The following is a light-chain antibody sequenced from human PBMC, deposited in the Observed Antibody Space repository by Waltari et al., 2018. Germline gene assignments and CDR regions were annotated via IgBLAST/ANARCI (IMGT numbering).Light chain of an antibody. CDR3: VSHGGANNFWV. CDR1: SSDVGAYDH. Sequence: QSALTQPPSASGSPGQSVTISCTGTSSDVGAYDHVSWYQQHPHKAPKLLIYEVNRRPPGVPDRFSGSKSCNTASLTVSGLQADDEAHYYCVSHGGANNFWVFGGGTMLTVL. J-gene: IGLJ3*02. CDR2: EVN. V-gene: IGLV2-8*01.